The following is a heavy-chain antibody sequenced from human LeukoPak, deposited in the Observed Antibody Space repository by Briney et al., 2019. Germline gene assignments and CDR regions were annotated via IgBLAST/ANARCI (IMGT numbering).Heavy chain of an antibody. D-gene: IGHD5-12*01. Sequence: GASVKVSCKASGYTFTSYGISWVRQAPGQGLEWMGWISAYNGNTNYAQKLQGRVTMTTDTSTSTAYIELRSLRPDDTAVYYCAREYSGYDWGHFDYWGQGTLVTVSS. CDR1: GYTFTSYG. CDR3: AREYSGYDWGHFDY. J-gene: IGHJ4*02. CDR2: ISAYNGNT. V-gene: IGHV1-18*01.